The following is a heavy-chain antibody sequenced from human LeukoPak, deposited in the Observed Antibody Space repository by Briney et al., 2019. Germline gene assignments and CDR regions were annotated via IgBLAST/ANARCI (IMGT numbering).Heavy chain of an antibody. V-gene: IGHV1-8*01. CDR1: GYTFTSYD. Sequence: ASVKVSCKASGYTFTSYDINWVRQATGQGLEWMGWMNPNSGNTGYAQKFQGRVTITRNTSISTAYMELSSLRSEDTAVYYCARGKGYYVPYNWFDPWGQGTLVTVSS. CDR2: MNPNSGNT. J-gene: IGHJ5*02. CDR3: ARGKGYYVPYNWFDP. D-gene: IGHD3-3*01.